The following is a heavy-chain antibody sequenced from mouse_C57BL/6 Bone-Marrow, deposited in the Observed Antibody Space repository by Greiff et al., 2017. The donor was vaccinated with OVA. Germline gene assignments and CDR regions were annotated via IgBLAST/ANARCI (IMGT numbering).Heavy chain of an antibody. CDR2: IAPSDSYI. CDR3: AHYGSRLYLHY. Sequence: QVQLQHPGAELVRPGTSVKLSCKASGYTFTNYWMHWVKQRPGQGIEWIGVIAPSDSYINYNQKFKGRATLTVDTSSSTAYMHLSSLTSEDSAVYYCAHYGSRLYLHYWGQGTSLTVSS. CDR1: GYTFTNYW. D-gene: IGHD1-1*01. V-gene: IGHV1-59*01. J-gene: IGHJ2*02.